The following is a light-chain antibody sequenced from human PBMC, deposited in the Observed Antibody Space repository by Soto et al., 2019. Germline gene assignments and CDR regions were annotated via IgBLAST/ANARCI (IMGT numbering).Light chain of an antibody. CDR2: YAS. V-gene: IGKV3-11*01. Sequence: EIVLTQSPATLSLSPGERATLSCRASQSVGSYLAWYQQKPGQAPRLLIYYASTRATGIPARISGSGSGTDFTLTISSLEAEDSAVYYCQQHTNSPLTFGQGTRLEIK. J-gene: IGKJ5*01. CDR3: QQHTNSPLT. CDR1: QSVGSY.